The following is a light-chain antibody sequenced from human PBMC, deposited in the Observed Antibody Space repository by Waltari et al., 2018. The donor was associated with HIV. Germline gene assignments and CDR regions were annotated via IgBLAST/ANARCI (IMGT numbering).Light chain of an antibody. CDR2: GAS. CDR3: QQFDIWPWT. CDR1: QSVASN. V-gene: IGKV3-15*01. Sequence: EVVMTQSPATLSVSPGEGATLSCRASQSVASNLAWYQQIPGQAPRLLIYGASTRATDIPARFSGSGSGTEFTLTINSLQSEDSALYYCQQFDIWPWTFGQGTKVEIK. J-gene: IGKJ1*01.